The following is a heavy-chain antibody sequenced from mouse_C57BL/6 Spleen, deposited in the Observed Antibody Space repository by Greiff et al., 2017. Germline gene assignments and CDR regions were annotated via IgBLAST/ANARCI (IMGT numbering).Heavy chain of an antibody. D-gene: IGHD1-1*01. CDR1: GFTFSDYG. CDR2: ISSGSSTI. CDR3: ARPLLREAYFDV. Sequence: EVKVVESGGGLVKPGGSLKLSCAASGFTFSDYGMHWVRQAPEKGLEWVAYISSGSSTIYYADTVKGRFTISRDNAKNTLFLQMTSLRSEDTAMYYCARPLLREAYFDVWGTGTTVTVSS. J-gene: IGHJ1*03. V-gene: IGHV5-17*01.